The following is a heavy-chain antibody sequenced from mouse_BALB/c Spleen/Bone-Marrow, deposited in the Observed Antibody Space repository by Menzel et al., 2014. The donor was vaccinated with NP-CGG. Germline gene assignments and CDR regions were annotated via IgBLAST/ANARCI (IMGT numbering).Heavy chain of an antibody. CDR3: TTGFAY. V-gene: IGHV6-6*02. CDR2: IRLKSNNYAT. CDR1: GFTFSNYW. J-gene: IGHJ3*01. Sequence: EVQLVESGGGLVQPGGSMKLSCFASGFTFSNYWMNWVRQSPEKGLEWVVEIRLKSNNYATHYAESVKGRFTISRDDSKSSVYLQMNNLRAEDTGIYFCTTGFAYWGQGTLVTVSA.